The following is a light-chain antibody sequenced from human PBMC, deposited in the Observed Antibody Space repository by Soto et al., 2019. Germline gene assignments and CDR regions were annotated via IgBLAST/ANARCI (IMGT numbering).Light chain of an antibody. CDR2: GAS. Sequence: EIVMTQSPATLSVSPGERATLSFRSSQSVSSTLAWYQQKPVQTPRILIYGASTRATGIPARFSGSGSGTDFTLTISSLQSEDFAVYYCHQYNNWWTFGHGTKVEI. CDR1: QSVSST. J-gene: IGKJ1*01. V-gene: IGKV3-15*01. CDR3: HQYNNWWT.